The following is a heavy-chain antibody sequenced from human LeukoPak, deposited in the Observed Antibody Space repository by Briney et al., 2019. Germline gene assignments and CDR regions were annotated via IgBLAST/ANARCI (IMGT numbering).Heavy chain of an antibody. J-gene: IGHJ4*02. Sequence: GESLKISCKGSGYSFSNYWISWVRQMPGKGLEWMGRIAPSDSYTNYSPSFQGHVTISADKSTTTAYLQWSGLKASDTAMYYCARHRDCSSGACYPDYWGQGTLVTVSS. V-gene: IGHV5-10-1*01. D-gene: IGHD2-15*01. CDR3: ARHRDCSSGACYPDY. CDR2: IAPSDSYT. CDR1: GYSFSNYW.